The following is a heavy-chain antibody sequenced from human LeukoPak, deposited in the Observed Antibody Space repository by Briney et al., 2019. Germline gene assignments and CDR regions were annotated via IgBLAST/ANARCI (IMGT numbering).Heavy chain of an antibody. CDR1: GFTFSNYW. Sequence: PGGSLRLSCAASGFTFSNYWMHWVRQTPGKGLVWVSRINSDGSSTSYADSVKGRFTISRDNAKNTLYLQMNSLRAEDTAVYYCARDSGTGAFDIWGQGTMVTVSS. CDR2: INSDGSST. D-gene: IGHD1-26*01. J-gene: IGHJ3*02. V-gene: IGHV3-74*01. CDR3: ARDSGTGAFDI.